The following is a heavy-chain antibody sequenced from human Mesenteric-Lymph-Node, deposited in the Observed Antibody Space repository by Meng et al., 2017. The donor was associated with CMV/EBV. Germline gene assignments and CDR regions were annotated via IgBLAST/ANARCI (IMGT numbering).Heavy chain of an antibody. CDR3: ARDPHEFWRSYWFEY. Sequence: SGFLVAMYGINWVRQAPGGRLEGMGWIGAYDGKTEYAQKFQGRVTMTTDTSTSTASMELRSLTSDDTAVYYCARDPHEFWRSYWFEYWGQGTLVTVSS. CDR2: IGAYDGKT. J-gene: IGHJ5*01. CDR1: GFLVAMYG. D-gene: IGHD3-3*01. V-gene: IGHV1-18*01.